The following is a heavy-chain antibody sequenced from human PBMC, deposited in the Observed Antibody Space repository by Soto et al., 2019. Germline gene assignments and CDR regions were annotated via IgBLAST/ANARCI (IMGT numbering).Heavy chain of an antibody. CDR3: ARAGEDCSSGTCYSFDY. D-gene: IGHD2-15*01. V-gene: IGHV4-31*03. Sequence: NPSETLSLTCTVSGGSISSGGYYWNWIRQHPGKGLEWIGYIYYSGSTYYNPSLKSRVTISVDTSKNQFSLKLSSVTAADTAVYFCARAGEDCSSGTCYSFDYWGQGTLVTVSS. CDR1: GGSISSGGYY. J-gene: IGHJ4*02. CDR2: IYYSGST.